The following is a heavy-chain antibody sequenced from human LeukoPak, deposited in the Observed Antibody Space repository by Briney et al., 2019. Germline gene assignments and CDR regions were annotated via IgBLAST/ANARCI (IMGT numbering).Heavy chain of an antibody. CDR1: GYTYTKSW. V-gene: IGHV5-51*01. Sequence: GESLKISCKGSGYTYTKSWIAWVRQMPGKGLELMGIIYPVDSETRYSPSFQGQVTISAEKSISTAYLKWSSLKASDTAMHYCATPGQWELLPGYWGQGTLVTVSS. D-gene: IGHD1-26*01. CDR2: IYPVDSET. J-gene: IGHJ4*02. CDR3: ATPGQWELLPGY.